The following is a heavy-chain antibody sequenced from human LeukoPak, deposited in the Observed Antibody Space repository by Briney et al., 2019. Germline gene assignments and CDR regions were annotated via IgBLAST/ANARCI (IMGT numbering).Heavy chain of an antibody. V-gene: IGHV3-30*04. J-gene: IGHJ3*02. CDR2: ISYEGSGK. CDR3: ARDNVAAGAQDPPSGSDM. D-gene: IGHD3-10*01. CDR1: GFTFNLYT. Sequence: GGSLRLSCAVSGFTFNLYTMHWVRQAPGKGLEWVTLISYEGSGKFYANSVQGRFTISRDNSKNTLYLQMDSLRPDDTAVYYCARDNVAAGAQDPPSGSDMWGQGTIVTVSS.